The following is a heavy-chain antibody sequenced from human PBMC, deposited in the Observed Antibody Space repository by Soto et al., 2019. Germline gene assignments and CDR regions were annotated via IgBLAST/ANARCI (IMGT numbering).Heavy chain of an antibody. V-gene: IGHV3-13*01. J-gene: IGHJ6*02. Sequence: EVQLVESGGGLVQPGGSLRLSCAASGFTFSSYDMHWVRQATGKGLEWVSAIGTAGDTYYPGSVKGRFTISRENAKNSLYLQMNSLRAGDTAVYYGARGYVDTAGDGMDVWGQGTTVTVSS. CDR3: ARGYVDTAGDGMDV. D-gene: IGHD5-18*01. CDR1: GFTFSSYD. CDR2: IGTAGDT.